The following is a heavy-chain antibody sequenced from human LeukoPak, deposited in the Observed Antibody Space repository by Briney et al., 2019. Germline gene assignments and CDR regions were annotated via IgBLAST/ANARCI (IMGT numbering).Heavy chain of an antibody. CDR1: GFTFSDYY. Sequence: GGSLRLSCAVSGFTFSDYYMSWSRQAPGKGLEWVSYISSSSSYTNYADSVKGRFTISRDNAKNSLYLQMNSLRAEATAVYCCARVNYYDTGGIDAFDIWGQGTMVTVSS. CDR2: ISSSSSYT. J-gene: IGHJ3*02. CDR3: ARVNYYDTGGIDAFDI. V-gene: IGHV3-11*05. D-gene: IGHD3-22*01.